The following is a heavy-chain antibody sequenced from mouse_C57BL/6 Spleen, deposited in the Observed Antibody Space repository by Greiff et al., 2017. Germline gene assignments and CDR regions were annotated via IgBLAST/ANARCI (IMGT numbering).Heavy chain of an antibody. J-gene: IGHJ3*01. CDR2: IYPGDGDT. V-gene: IGHV1-82*01. CDR3: ARGGWQGAAWFAY. CDR1: GYAFSSSW. Sequence: QVQLKESGPELVKPGASVKISCKASGYAFSSSWMNWVKQRPGKGLEWIGRIYPGDGDTNYNGKVKGKATLTADKSSSTAYMQLSSLTSEDSAVYFCARGGWQGAAWFAYWGQGTLVTVSA. D-gene: IGHD2-3*01.